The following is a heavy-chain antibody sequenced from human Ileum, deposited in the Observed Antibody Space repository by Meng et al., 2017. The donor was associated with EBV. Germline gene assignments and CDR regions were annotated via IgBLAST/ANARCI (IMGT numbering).Heavy chain of an antibody. CDR1: GGSISRSDW. CDR3: ASSDYYRSDY. D-gene: IGHD3-22*01. V-gene: IGHV4-4*02. CDR2: TSHSGST. J-gene: IGHJ4*02. Sequence: QVQLQESGPGLVMPSETLSLTCAVSGGSISRSDWWSWVRQPPGKGLEWIGETSHSGSTNYSPSLKSRVTISLDKSKNQLSLKLNSVTAADTAVYYCASSDYYRSDYWGQGTLVTVSS.